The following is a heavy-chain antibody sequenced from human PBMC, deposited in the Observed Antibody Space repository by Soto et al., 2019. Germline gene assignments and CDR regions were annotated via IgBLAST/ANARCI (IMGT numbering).Heavy chain of an antibody. J-gene: IGHJ4*02. D-gene: IGHD3-10*01. CDR3: AKDRENYFDY. Sequence: GGSLRLSCAASGFTFSSYGVHWVRQAPGKGLEWVAVISYDGSNKYYADSVKGRFTISRDNSKNTLYLQMNSLRAEDTAVYYCAKDRENYFDYWGQGTLVTVSS. CDR2: ISYDGSNK. V-gene: IGHV3-30*18. CDR1: GFTFSSYG.